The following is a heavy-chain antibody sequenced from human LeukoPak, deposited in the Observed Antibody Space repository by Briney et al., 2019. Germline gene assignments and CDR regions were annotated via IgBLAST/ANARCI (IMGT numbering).Heavy chain of an antibody. Sequence: GGSLRLSCTASGFTFGDYAMSWFRQAPGKGLEWVGFIRSKAYGGTTEYAASVKGRFTISRDDSKSIAYLQMNSLKTEDTAVYYCTRGLVVVVAAYEGALDYWGQGTLVTVSS. CDR1: GFTFGDYA. CDR3: TRGLVVVVAAYEGALDY. V-gene: IGHV3-49*03. CDR2: IRSKAYGGTT. J-gene: IGHJ4*02. D-gene: IGHD2-15*01.